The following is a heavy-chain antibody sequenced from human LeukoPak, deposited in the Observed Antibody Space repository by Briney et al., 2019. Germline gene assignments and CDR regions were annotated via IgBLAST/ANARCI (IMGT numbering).Heavy chain of an antibody. CDR3: AISPIRADRVVVPAASRLRDVDV. Sequence: ASVNVSCKAFGYTLSSYGISWVRQAPGQGLEWVGWISAFNDDKTFAQKFQGRVTMTTDTSTSTAYMELRWLTSDDTAIYYCAISPIRADRVVVPAASRLRDVDVWGPGTTVTVSS. CDR2: ISAFNDDK. J-gene: IGHJ6*02. CDR1: GYTLSSYG. D-gene: IGHD2-2*01. V-gene: IGHV1-18*01.